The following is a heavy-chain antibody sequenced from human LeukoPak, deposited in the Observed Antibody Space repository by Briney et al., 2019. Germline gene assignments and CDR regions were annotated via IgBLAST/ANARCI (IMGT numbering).Heavy chain of an antibody. V-gene: IGHV1-2*02. CDR3: ARAIVVVPAANDY. D-gene: IGHD2-2*01. Sequence: ASVKVSCKASGYTFTGYYMHWVRQAPGQGLEWMGWINPNSGGTNYAQKFQGRVTMTRDTSISTAYMEPSRLRSDDTAVYYCARAIVVVPAANDYWGQGTLVTVSS. CDR1: GYTFTGYY. CDR2: INPNSGGT. J-gene: IGHJ4*02.